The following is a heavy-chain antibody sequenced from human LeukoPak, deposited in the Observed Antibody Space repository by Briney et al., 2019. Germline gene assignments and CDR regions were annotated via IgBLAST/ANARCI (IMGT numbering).Heavy chain of an antibody. V-gene: IGHV4-34*01. CDR2: INHSGST. Sequence: SETLSLTCAVYGGSFSGYYWSWIRQPPGKGLEWIGEINHSGSTNYNPSLKSRVTISVDTSKNQFSLKLSSVTAADTAVYYCARCRRWGLTDYWGQGTLVTVSS. J-gene: IGHJ4*02. CDR3: ARCRRWGLTDY. D-gene: IGHD2-21*01. CDR1: GGSFSGYY.